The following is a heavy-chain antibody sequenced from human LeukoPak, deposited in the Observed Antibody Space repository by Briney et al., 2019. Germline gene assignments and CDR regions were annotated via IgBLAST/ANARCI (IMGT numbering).Heavy chain of an antibody. J-gene: IGHJ4*02. Sequence: GGSLRLSCAASGFSFNTCAMSWVRQAPGKGLEWVSTISGGGRSTDYADSVKGQFTISRDNSKNTLYLQMNNLRAEDTAVYYCARERYFDYWGQGTLVTVSS. CDR2: ISGGGRST. CDR1: GFSFNTCA. V-gene: IGHV3-23*01. CDR3: ARERYFDY.